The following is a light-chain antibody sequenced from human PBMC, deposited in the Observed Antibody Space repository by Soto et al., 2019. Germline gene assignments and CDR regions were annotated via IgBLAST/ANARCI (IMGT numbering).Light chain of an antibody. Sequence: IEVTQSPSSLAASLGDRVTITCRASQTIGTYVNWYRQKSGAAPELLIYDASTLQSGVPSRFRGGASGTDFTLTISSLQPDDFATYFCHHYSGPWTFGQGTKVDIK. J-gene: IGKJ1*01. CDR3: HHYSGPWT. V-gene: IGKV1-39*01. CDR1: QTIGTY. CDR2: DAS.